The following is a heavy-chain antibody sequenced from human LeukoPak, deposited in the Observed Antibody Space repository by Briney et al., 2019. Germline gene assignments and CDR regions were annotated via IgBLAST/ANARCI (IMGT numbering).Heavy chain of an antibody. CDR1: GFTFGDYA. D-gene: IGHD6-19*01. CDR2: IRSKAYGGTT. CDR3: TRDGRQWLVHHDAFDI. V-gene: IGHV3-49*04. Sequence: GGSLRLSCTASGFTFGDYAMSWVRQAPGKGLEWVGFIRSKAYGGTTEYAASVKGRFTISRDDSKSIAYLQMNSLKTEDTAVYYCTRDGRQWLVHHDAFDIWGQGTMVTVSS. J-gene: IGHJ3*02.